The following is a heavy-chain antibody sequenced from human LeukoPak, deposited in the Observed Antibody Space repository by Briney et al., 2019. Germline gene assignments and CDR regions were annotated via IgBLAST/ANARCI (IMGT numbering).Heavy chain of an antibody. V-gene: IGHV3-23*01. D-gene: IGHD5-24*01. CDR3: AKDIQLST. J-gene: IGHJ3*01. Sequence: GGCLRLSCAASGFTFSVAAMTWVRQAPGKGLEWVSLIGASGESTYYADSVKGRFTTSRDNSKNTLSLQMNSLRVEDTAMYFCAKDIQLSTWGLGTMVTVSS. CDR2: IGASGEST. CDR1: GFTFSVAA.